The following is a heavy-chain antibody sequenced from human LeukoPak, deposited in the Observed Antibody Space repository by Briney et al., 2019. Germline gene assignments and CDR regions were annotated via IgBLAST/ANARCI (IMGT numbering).Heavy chain of an antibody. V-gene: IGHV3-23*01. CDR1: GFTFSSYA. D-gene: IGHD2-15*01. Sequence: GGSLRLSCAASGFTFSSYAMIWVRQAPGKGLEWVSAISGSGGSTYYADSVKGRFTISRDNSKNTLYLQMNSLRAEDTAVYYCAKGYCSGGSCPLVWYFDLWGRGTLVTVSS. CDR3: AKGYCSGGSCPLVWYFDL. CDR2: ISGSGGST. J-gene: IGHJ2*01.